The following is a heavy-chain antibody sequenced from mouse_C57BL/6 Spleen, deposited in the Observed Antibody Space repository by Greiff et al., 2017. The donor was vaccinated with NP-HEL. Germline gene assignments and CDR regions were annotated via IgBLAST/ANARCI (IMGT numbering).Heavy chain of an antibody. CDR1: GYTFTSYW. D-gene: IGHD1-2*01. Sequence: QVQLQQPGAELVKPGASVKMSCKASGYTFTSYWITWVKQRPGQGLEWIGDIYPGRGSTNYNEKFKSKATLTVDTSSSTAYMQLSSLTSEDSAVYYCARVRQGYFDVWGTGTTVTVSS. J-gene: IGHJ1*03. CDR3: ARVRQGYFDV. CDR2: IYPGRGST. V-gene: IGHV1-55*01.